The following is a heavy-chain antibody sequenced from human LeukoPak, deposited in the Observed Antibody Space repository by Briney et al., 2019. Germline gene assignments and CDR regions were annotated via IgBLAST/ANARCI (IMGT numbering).Heavy chain of an antibody. Sequence: AGSLTLSCAASGFTFSSYSMNWVRQAPGKGLEWVSGMSGSGGSTYYADSVKGRFTISRDNSKNTLYLQMNTLRAEDTAVYYCAKDREYSYVYDAFDIWGQGTLVIFSS. D-gene: IGHD3-16*01. V-gene: IGHV3-23*01. CDR1: GFTFSSYS. CDR3: AKDREYSYVYDAFDI. CDR2: MSGSGGST. J-gene: IGHJ3*02.